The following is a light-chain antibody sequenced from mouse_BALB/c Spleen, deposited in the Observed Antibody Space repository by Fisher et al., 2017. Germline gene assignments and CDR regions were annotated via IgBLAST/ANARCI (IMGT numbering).Light chain of an antibody. CDR1: SSVSY. Sequence: IVLTQTPAIMSASPGEKVTMTCSASSSVSYMHWYQQKSGTSPKRWIYDTSNLASGVPVRFSGSGSGTSYSLTISRMEAEDAATYYCQQYHSYPPMTFGGGTKLEIK. V-gene: IGKV4-59*01. CDR3: QQYHSYPPMT. CDR2: DTS. J-gene: IGKJ1*01.